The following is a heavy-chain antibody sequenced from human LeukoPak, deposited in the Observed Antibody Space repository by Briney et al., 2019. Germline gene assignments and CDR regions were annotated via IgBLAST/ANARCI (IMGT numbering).Heavy chain of an antibody. CDR3: TRDRGAYNLYDY. D-gene: IGHD1-1*01. CDR2: IRSKAYGETA. V-gene: IGHV3-49*04. CDR1: GFTFGDYA. Sequence: GGSLSLSCTASGFTFGDYAMSWVRQAPGKGLEWVGFIRSKAYGETADYAASVKGRFTISRDDSKAIAYLQMNSLKTEDTAVYHCTRDRGAYNLYDYWGQGTLVTVSS. J-gene: IGHJ4*02.